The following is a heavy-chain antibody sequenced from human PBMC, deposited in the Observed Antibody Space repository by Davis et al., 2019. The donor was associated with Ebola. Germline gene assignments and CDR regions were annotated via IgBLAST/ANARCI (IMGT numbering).Heavy chain of an antibody. CDR1: GYTFTDYY. J-gene: IGHJ6*02. Sequence: ASVKVSCKPSGYTFTDYYIHWVRQAPGQGLEWMGWINPNSGGTDSVQKFQGRATMTRDTSINTAYMELSNLRSDDTAVYFCARGGVTGYGMDVWGQGTTVTVSS. CDR2: INPNSGGT. CDR3: ARGGVTGYGMDV. V-gene: IGHV1-2*02. D-gene: IGHD2-21*02.